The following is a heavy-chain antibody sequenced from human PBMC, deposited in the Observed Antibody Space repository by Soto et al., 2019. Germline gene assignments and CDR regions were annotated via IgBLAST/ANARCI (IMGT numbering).Heavy chain of an antibody. J-gene: IGHJ4*02. CDR3: ARRRGSAMVMRYFDY. CDR1: GGSISSYY. Sequence: PSETLSLTCTVSGGSISSYYWSWIRQPPGKGLEWIGYIYYSGSTNYNPSLKSRVTISVDTSKNQFSLKLSSVTAADTAVYYCARRRGSAMVMRYFDYWGQGTLVTVSS. D-gene: IGHD5-18*01. CDR2: IYYSGST. V-gene: IGHV4-59*12.